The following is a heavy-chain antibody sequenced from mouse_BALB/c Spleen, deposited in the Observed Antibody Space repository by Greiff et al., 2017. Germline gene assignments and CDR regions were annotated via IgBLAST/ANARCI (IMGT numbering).Heavy chain of an antibody. Sequence: QVQLQQSGTVLARPGASVKMSCKASGYTFTSYWMHWVKQRPGQGLEWIGYINPSTGYTEYNQKFKDKATLTADKSSSTAYMQLSSLTSEDSAVYYCARYYYGSRPHYYAMDYWGQGTSVTVSS. CDR1: GYTFTSYW. V-gene: IGHV1-4*01. CDR3: ARYYYGSRPHYYAMDY. D-gene: IGHD1-1*01. J-gene: IGHJ4*01. CDR2: INPSTGYT.